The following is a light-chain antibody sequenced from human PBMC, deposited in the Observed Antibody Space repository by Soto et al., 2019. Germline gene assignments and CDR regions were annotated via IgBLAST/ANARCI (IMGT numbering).Light chain of an antibody. CDR2: GAS. J-gene: IGKJ2*01. CDR3: QQFGSSQYT. CDR1: ESVSSTD. V-gene: IGKV3-20*01. Sequence: EIVLTQSPGTLSLSPGERATLSCRASESVSSTDLVWYQQKPGQAPRLLIYGASSRATGIPDRISGSGSGTDFTLTISRLEPEDFAVYYCQQFGSSQYTFGQGTKLEIK.